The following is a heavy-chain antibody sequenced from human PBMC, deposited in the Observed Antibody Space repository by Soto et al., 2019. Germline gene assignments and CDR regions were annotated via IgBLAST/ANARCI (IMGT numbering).Heavy chain of an antibody. J-gene: IGHJ6*03. CDR2: ISGSAGST. D-gene: IGHD3-10*01. CDR3: AKSPGSYYYYYMDV. Sequence: GGSLRLSCAAPGFTFSSYAMSWVRQAPGKGLEWVSAISGSAGSTYYADSVKGRFTISRDNSKNTLYLQMNSLRAEDTAVYYCAKSPGSYYYYYMDVWGKGTTVTVSS. V-gene: IGHV3-23*01. CDR1: GFTFSSYA.